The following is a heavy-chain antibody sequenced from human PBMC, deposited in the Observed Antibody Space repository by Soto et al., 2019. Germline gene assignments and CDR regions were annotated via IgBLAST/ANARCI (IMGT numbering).Heavy chain of an antibody. J-gene: IGHJ4*02. Sequence: SGPTLVNPTQTLTLTCTFSGFSLSISGMCVSWIRQPAGKALEWLALIDWDDDKYYSTSLKTRLTISKDTSKNQVVLTMTNMDPVDTATYYCARGVGDLLLKARPYYFDYWGQGTMVTVSS. D-gene: IGHD3-9*01. CDR2: IDWDDDK. CDR3: ARGVGDLLLKARPYYFDY. CDR1: GFSLSISGMC. V-gene: IGHV2-70*01.